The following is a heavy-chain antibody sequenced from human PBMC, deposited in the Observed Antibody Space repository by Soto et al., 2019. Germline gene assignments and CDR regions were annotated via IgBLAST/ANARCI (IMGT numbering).Heavy chain of an antibody. CDR1: GGTFSGHA. CDR2: LIPLFGTT. V-gene: IGHV1-69*06. CDR3: ARGPNWGYRFDS. Sequence: SVKVSCKASGGTFSGHAISWVRQAPGQGPEWMGGLIPLFGTTQHAQRFQGRLTITADKSTTTAYMELTSLRFGDTAIYYCARGPNWGYRFDSWGQGTLVTVSS. D-gene: IGHD7-27*01. J-gene: IGHJ4*02.